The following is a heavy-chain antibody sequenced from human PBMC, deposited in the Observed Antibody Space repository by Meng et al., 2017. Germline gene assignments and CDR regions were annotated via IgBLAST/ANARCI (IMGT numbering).Heavy chain of an antibody. J-gene: IGHJ4*02. V-gene: IGHV4-38-2*02. CDR3: ARDLMTTDI. CDR2: IYHSGST. CDR1: GGSISSYY. Sequence: SETLSLTCTVSGGSISSYYWSWIRQPPGKGLEWIGSIYHSGSTYYNPSLKSRVTISVDTSKNQFSLKLSSVTAADTAVYYCARDLMTTDIWGQGTLVTVSS. D-gene: IGHD4-17*01.